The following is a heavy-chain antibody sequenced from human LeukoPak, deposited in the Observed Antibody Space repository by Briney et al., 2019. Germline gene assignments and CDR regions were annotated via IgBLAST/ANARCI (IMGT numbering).Heavy chain of an antibody. D-gene: IGHD1-26*01. J-gene: IGHJ4*02. V-gene: IGHV3-48*01. CDR1: GFTFGSFS. Sequence: GGCLRLSCAASGFTFGSFSMSWVRQAPGMGLEWASYIGSSSSTIYYADSVKGRFTISRDNVKKSLYLQMNSLRAEDTAVYYCARVGGRGIDYWGQGTLATVSS. CDR3: ARVGGRGIDY. CDR2: IGSSSSTI.